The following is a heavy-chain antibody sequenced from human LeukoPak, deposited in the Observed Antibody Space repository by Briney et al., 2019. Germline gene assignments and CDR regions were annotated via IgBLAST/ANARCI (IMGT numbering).Heavy chain of an antibody. CDR3: ARQVGFNWFDP. D-gene: IGHD2-2*01. V-gene: IGHV4-39*01. CDR1: GGSISSSSYY. Sequence: PSETLSLTCTVSGGSISSSSYYWGWIRQPPGKGGEWIGSIYYSGSTYYNPSLKSRVTISVDTSKNQFSLKLSSVTAADTAVYYCARQVGFNWFDPWGQGTLVTVSS. CDR2: IYYSGST. J-gene: IGHJ5*02.